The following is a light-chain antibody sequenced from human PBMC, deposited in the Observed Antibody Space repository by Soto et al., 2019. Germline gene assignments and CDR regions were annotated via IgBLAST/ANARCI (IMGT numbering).Light chain of an antibody. CDR3: CSYTPAYTWV. CDR2: GVT. J-gene: IGLJ3*02. CDR1: SSDVGVHNF. V-gene: IGLV2-14*01. Sequence: QSALTQPASVSGSPGQSISISCTGSSSDVGVHNFVSWYQHHPGKAPKVLIYGVTNRPSGDSNRFSGSKSGNTASLTISGLQAEDEADYYCCSYTPAYTWVFGGGTQLTVL.